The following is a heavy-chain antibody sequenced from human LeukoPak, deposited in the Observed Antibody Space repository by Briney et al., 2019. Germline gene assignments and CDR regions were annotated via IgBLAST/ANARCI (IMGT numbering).Heavy chain of an antibody. CDR3: TRLLLTMWELPYY. D-gene: IGHD1-26*01. Sequence: SETLSLTCSVSHYSITSGYYWGWIRQPPGKGLEWIGNIYHSGSTFYNPSLKSRVTISVDASKNQFSLKLSSVTAADTAVYYCTRLLLTMWELPYYWGHGTLVTGSS. J-gene: IGHJ4*01. CDR2: IYHSGST. CDR1: HYSITSGYY. V-gene: IGHV4-38-2*01.